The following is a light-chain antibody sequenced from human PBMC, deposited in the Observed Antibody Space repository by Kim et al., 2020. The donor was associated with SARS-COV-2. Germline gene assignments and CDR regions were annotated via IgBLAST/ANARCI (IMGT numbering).Light chain of an antibody. J-gene: IGLJ3*02. CDR3: NSRDSNDNVV. V-gene: IGLV3-19*01. CDR2: GKN. CDR1: SLRSYY. Sequence: VALGQTARITCQGDSLRSYYATGYQQKPGQAPIVVIYGKNNRPSGIPDRFSGSSSGNTASLTITGTQAGDEADYYCNSRDSNDNVVFGGGTQLTVL.